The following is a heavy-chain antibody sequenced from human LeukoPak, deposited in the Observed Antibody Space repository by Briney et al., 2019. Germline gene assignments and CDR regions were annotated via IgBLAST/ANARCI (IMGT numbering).Heavy chain of an antibody. CDR2: ISSDGNND. CDR3: AKDARWELPEF. Sequence: GGSLRLSCAASGFTFSRHWMHWVRQAPGKGLEWVAIISSDGNNDYYADSVKGRFTISRDNSKNTLYLQMNSLRPEDTSVYYCAKDARWELPEFWGQGTLVTVSS. CDR1: GFTFSRHW. V-gene: IGHV3-30*18. D-gene: IGHD1-26*01. J-gene: IGHJ4*02.